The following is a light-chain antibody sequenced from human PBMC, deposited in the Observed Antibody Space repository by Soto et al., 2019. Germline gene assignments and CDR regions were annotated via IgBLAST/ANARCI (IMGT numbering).Light chain of an antibody. CDR3: QQYSTYWT. V-gene: IGKV1-5*03. Sequence: DIQMTQSPSILSASVGDRVTITCRASQSVSSWLAWYQQKPGKAPKVLIYKASTLASGVPSRFSGSGSGTEFTLTITSLQPDDSATYYCQQYSTYWTFGQGTKV. CDR1: QSVSSW. CDR2: KAS. J-gene: IGKJ1*01.